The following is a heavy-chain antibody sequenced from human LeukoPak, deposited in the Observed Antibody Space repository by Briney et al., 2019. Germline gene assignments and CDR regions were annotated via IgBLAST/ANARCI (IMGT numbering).Heavy chain of an antibody. V-gene: IGHV1-2*02. CDR1: GYTFTGYY. J-gene: IGHJ4*02. CDR3: ARDYCSGGSCYSSPTHDY. CDR2: IYPNSGGT. D-gene: IGHD2-15*01. Sequence: GASEKVSCKASGYTFTGYYMHWVRQAPGQGLEWMGWIYPNSGGTNYAQKFQGRVTMTRDTSISTAYMELSRLRSDDTAVYYCARDYCSGGSCYSSPTHDYWGQGTLVTVSS.